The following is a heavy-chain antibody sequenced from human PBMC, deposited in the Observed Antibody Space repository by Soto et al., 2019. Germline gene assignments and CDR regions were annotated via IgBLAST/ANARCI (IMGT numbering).Heavy chain of an antibody. D-gene: IGHD6-19*01. CDR3: ATSPATIGWYGNPYYLDH. CDR1: GYTFTDSY. CDR2: LNPSGGST. V-gene: IGHV1-46*01. Sequence: QVLLVQSGAEVKKPGASVKVSCKASGYTFTDSYMHWVRQAPGQGLEWMGILNPSGGSTSYAQKFRGRVTMTRDTSTSTVYMELTSLRSEDTAVFYCATSPATIGWYGNPYYLDHWGQGNLVTVSS. J-gene: IGHJ4*02.